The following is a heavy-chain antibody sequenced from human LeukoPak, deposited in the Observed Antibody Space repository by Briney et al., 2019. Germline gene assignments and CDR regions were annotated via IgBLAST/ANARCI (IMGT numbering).Heavy chain of an antibody. D-gene: IGHD3-22*01. CDR1: GFTFSTYG. CDR2: ISYDGSNK. J-gene: IGHJ4*02. V-gene: IGHV3-30*03. CDR3: AVNPNYYDSSGLDY. Sequence: PGGSLRLSCAASGFTFSTYGMHWVRQAPGKGLEWVAVISYDGSNKYYADSVKGRFTISRDNSKNTLYLQMNSLRSEDTAVYYCAVNPNYYDSSGLDYWGQGTLVTVSS.